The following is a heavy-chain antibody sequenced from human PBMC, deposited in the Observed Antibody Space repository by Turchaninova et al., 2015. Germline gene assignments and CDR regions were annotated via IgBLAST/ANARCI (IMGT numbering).Heavy chain of an antibody. CDR3: ARGLKRMGYTVSWYYFDF. CDR2: IINSGST. J-gene: IGHJ4*02. V-gene: IGHV4-34*01. CDR1: VVAFNANY. D-gene: IGHD2-2*02. Sequence: QVQLQQWGAGLLNTSETLVLLCAVYVVAFNANYCSWIRQFPGKGRKWIGEIINSGSTNYNPSLKSRVTISVDTSKNQFSLMLNSVTAADTAVYYCARGLKRMGYTVSWYYFDFWGRGTLVTVSS.